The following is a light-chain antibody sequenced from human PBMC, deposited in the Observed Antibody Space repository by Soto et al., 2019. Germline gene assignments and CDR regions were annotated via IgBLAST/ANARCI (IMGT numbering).Light chain of an antibody. V-gene: IGKV3D-20*02. Sequence: EIVLTHAPGTLSCSPGEMATLSFGAIHSVSSSYLALYQQKPFQAPRLLIYDAYNRATGIPPRFSGSGSGTDFTLPTSSLQSEDFAVSYCQQHNNWPPSTFGQGTKVDIK. CDR1: HSVSSSY. J-gene: IGKJ2*02. CDR2: DAY. CDR3: QQHNNWPPST.